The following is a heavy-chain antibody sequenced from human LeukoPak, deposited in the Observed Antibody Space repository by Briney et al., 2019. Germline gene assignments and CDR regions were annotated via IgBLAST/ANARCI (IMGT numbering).Heavy chain of an antibody. CDR2: ISGSGGST. CDR3: AKPNTYDSSGYARI. J-gene: IGHJ4*02. CDR1: GFTLSSYA. D-gene: IGHD3-22*01. Sequence: GGSLRLSCAASGFTLSSYAMSWVRQAPGKGLEWVSAISGSGGSTYYADSVKGRFTISRDNSKNTLYLQMNSLRAEDTAVYYCAKPNTYDSSGYARIWGQGTLVTVSS. V-gene: IGHV3-23*01.